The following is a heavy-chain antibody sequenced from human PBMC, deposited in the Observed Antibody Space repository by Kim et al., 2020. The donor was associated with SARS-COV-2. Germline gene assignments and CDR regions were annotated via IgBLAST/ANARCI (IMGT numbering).Heavy chain of an antibody. CDR1: GFTVGSND. J-gene: IGHJ6*02. D-gene: IGHD3-16*01. Sequence: GGSLRLSCAASGFTVGSNDMSWVRQAPGKGLEWVSVICSGGSRYYAESAKGRRIITTDNYKNTLQLLKNSRRADDTTAYYCGQGEGLGYRMDFCGQGAT. CDR3: GQGEGLGYRMDF. V-gene: IGHV3-53*01. CDR2: ICSGGSR.